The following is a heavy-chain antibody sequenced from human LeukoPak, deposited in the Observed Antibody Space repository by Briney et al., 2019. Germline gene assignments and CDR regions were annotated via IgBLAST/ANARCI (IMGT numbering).Heavy chain of an antibody. D-gene: IGHD3-22*01. CDR1: GYSFTSYW. J-gene: IGHJ3*02. Sequence: GESLQISCKGSGYSFTSYWIGWVRQLPGKGLEWMGIIYPGDSDTRYSPSFQGQVTISADKSISTAYLQWSSLKASDTAMYYCARLDYYDSSGYTDAFDIWGQGTMVTVSS. V-gene: IGHV5-51*01. CDR2: IYPGDSDT. CDR3: ARLDYYDSSGYTDAFDI.